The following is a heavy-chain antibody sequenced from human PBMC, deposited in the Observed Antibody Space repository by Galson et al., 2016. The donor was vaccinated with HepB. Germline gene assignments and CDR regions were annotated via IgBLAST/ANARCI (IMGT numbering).Heavy chain of an antibody. J-gene: IGHJ4*02. Sequence: SLRLSCAASGFTFSTYWMTWVRQAPGKGLEWVANIKSDGSDKYYVDSVKGRFSISRDNGKNSLYLEMKSLRAEDTAVYYCVSGYTSGLWGQGTLVTVSS. V-gene: IGHV3-7*01. D-gene: IGHD6-19*01. CDR2: IKSDGSDK. CDR3: VSGYTSGL. CDR1: GFTFSTYW.